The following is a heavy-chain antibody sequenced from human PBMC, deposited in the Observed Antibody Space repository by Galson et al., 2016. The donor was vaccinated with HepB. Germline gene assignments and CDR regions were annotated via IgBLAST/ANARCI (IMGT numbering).Heavy chain of an antibody. J-gene: IGHJ3*01. CDR1: AYTLTSYV. CDR3: AMTDTNFGTADAFDV. Sequence: SCKASAYTLTSYVISWMRQAPGQGLEWMGWVSTYNGNTNYAQKVQGRVIMTTDRSTSTSYMELRSLRSDDTDLYYCAMTDTNFGTADAFDVCGQGTMVTVSS. CDR2: VSTYNGNT. V-gene: IGHV1-18*01. D-gene: IGHD3-3*01.